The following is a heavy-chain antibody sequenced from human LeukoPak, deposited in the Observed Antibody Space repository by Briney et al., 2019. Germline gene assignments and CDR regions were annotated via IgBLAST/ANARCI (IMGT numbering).Heavy chain of an antibody. CDR2: ISSDGSIT. CDR3: AKGHLIAAAAPYYYYGMDV. CDR1: GFTFSTYW. V-gene: IGHV3-74*01. D-gene: IGHD6-13*01. Sequence: GGSLRLSCAASGFTFSTYWMHWVRQAPGKGLVWVSRISSDGSITGYADSVKGRFTISRDNSKNTLYLQMNSLRAEDTAVYYCAKGHLIAAAAPYYYYGMDVWGQGTTVTVSS. J-gene: IGHJ6*02.